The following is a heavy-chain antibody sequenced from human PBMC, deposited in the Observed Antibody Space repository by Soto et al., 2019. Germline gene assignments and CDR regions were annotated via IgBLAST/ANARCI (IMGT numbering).Heavy chain of an antibody. CDR2: ISTSGGT. J-gene: IGHJ6*02. CDR1: GGSISSYY. V-gene: IGHV4-4*07. D-gene: IGHD2-15*01. CDR3: ARVEGVVADRGGKFTYYYGMDV. Sequence: SETLSLTCTVSGGSISSYYWSWIRQPAGKGLEWIGRISTSGGTSYNPSLKSRVTMSLDTSKNQFYLKLSSVTAADTAVYYCARVEGVVADRGGKFTYYYGMDVWGQGTTVTVSS.